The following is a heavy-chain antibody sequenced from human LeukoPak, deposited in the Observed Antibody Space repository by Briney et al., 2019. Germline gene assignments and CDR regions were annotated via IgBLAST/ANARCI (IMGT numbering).Heavy chain of an antibody. Sequence: PSETLSLTCTVSGGSISSSSYYWGWIRQPPGKGLEWIGSIYYSGSTYYNPSLKSRVTISVDTSKNQFSLKLSSVTAADTAVYYCASAQHYYDSSGYYYPDAFDIWGQGTMVTVSS. V-gene: IGHV4-39*07. D-gene: IGHD3-22*01. CDR3: ASAQHYYDSSGYYYPDAFDI. CDR2: IYYSGST. CDR1: GGSISSSSYY. J-gene: IGHJ3*02.